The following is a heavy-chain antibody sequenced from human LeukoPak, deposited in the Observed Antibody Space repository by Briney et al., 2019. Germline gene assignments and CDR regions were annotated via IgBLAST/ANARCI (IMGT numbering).Heavy chain of an antibody. CDR2: ISSSSSYI. V-gene: IGHV3-21*04. J-gene: IGHJ6*02. D-gene: IGHD2-15*01. Sequence: GGSLRLSCAASGFTFSSYAMSWVRQAPGKGLEWVSSISSSSSYIYYADSVKGRFTISRDNAKNSLYLQMNSLKTEDTAIYYCTRHSCSGGSCRDYYYYGMDVWGQGTTVTVSS. CDR1: GFTFSSYA. CDR3: TRHSCSGGSCRDYYYYGMDV.